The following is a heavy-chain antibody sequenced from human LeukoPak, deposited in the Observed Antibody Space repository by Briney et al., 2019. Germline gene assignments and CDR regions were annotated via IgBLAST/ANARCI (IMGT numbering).Heavy chain of an antibody. CDR2: INTDGSST. Sequence: PGGSLRLSCAASGFIFSSYWMHWVRHAPGKGLAWVSRINTDGSSTSYADSVKGRFTISRDNAKNTLYLQMNSLRAVDTAVYYCARGRDYYYYMDVWGKGTTVTVSS. CDR3: ARGRDYYYYMDV. CDR1: GFIFSSYW. V-gene: IGHV3-74*01. J-gene: IGHJ6*03.